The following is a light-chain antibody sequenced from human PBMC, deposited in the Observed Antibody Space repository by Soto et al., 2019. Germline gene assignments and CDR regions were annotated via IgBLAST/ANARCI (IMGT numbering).Light chain of an antibody. V-gene: IGLV2-8*01. CDR3: SAYAASNNFYFV. CDR1: SSDVGGYNY. J-gene: IGLJ3*02. CDR2: EVT. Sequence: QSALTQPPSASGSPGQSVTISCTGTSSDVGGYNYVSWYQQYPGRAPKLMIYEVTKRPSGVPDRFSGSKSGNTASLTVSGLQAEDEADYYCSAYAASNNFYFVFGGGTKVIVL.